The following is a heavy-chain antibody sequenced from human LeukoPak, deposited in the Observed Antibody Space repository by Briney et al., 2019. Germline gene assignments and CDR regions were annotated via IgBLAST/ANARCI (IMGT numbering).Heavy chain of an antibody. CDR2: LSPSGGNP. CDR1: GFTFSTYA. J-gene: IGHJ5*02. V-gene: IGHV3-23*01. D-gene: IGHD6-19*01. CDR3: ARGSVAAFNWFDP. Sequence: GGSLRLSCAASGFTFSTYAMSWVRQAPGKGLEWVSGLSPSGGNPIYADSVKGRFTISRDNSENSLYLQMNSLRAEDTAVYYCARGSVAAFNWFDPWGQGTLVTVSS.